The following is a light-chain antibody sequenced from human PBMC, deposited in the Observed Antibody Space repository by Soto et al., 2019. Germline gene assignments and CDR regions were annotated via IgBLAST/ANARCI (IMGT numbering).Light chain of an antibody. Sequence: EIVLTQSPGTLSLSPGERATLSCRASRSVSNNYLAWYQQKRGQAPRLLIYDTSSRATGIPDRFSGTGSGTDFTLTISRLEPEDFAVYYCQQYGSSTGTFGQGTKVDIK. CDR2: DTS. V-gene: IGKV3-20*01. CDR1: RSVSNNY. J-gene: IGKJ1*01. CDR3: QQYGSSTGT.